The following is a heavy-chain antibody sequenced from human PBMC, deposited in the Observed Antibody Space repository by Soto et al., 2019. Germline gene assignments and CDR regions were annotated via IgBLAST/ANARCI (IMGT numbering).Heavy chain of an antibody. J-gene: IGHJ6*02. D-gene: IGHD2-15*01. V-gene: IGHV1-46*01. CDR1: GYTFTSYY. CDR2: INPSGGST. CDR3: ARAGLIDIVVVVAATPAKDYGMDV. Sequence: ASVKVSCMASGYTFTSYYMHWVRQAPGQGLEWMGIINPSGGSTSYAQKFQGRVTMTRDTSTSTVYMELSSLRSEDTAVYYCARAGLIDIVVVVAATPAKDYGMDVWGQGTTVTVSS.